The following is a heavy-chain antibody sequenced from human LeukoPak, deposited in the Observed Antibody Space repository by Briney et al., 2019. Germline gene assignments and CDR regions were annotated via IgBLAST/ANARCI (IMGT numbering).Heavy chain of an antibody. CDR3: ARSSSPGVDWFDP. CDR1: GGSISSGGYY. J-gene: IGHJ5*02. Sequence: SETLSLTCTVSGGSISSGGYYWSWIRQPAGKGLEWIGRIYTSGSTNYNPSLKSRVTMSVDTSKNQFSLKLSSVTAADTAVYYCARSSSPGVDWFDPWGQGTLVTVSS. D-gene: IGHD6-6*01. V-gene: IGHV4-61*02. CDR2: IYTSGST.